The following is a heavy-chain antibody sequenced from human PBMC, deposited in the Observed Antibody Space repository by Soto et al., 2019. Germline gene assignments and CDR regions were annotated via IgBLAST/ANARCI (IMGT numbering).Heavy chain of an antibody. Sequence: QVQLVQSGAEVKMPGASVKVSCKTSGYTFNRYGISWVRQAPGQGLEWMGWISPYNGNTKYTQKFQGRVTMTTDTSTSTANMVLRSLRSDDTAMYYCVRDSNGSGTYYFEYWGQGTLVTVSS. J-gene: IGHJ4*02. CDR2: ISPYNGNT. CDR1: GYTFNRYG. V-gene: IGHV1-18*01. D-gene: IGHD3-10*01. CDR3: VRDSNGSGTYYFEY.